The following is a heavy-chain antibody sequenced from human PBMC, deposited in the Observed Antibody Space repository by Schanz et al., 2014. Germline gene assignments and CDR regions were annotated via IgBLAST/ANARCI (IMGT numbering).Heavy chain of an antibody. CDR3: AKSYDTSGYSGFDY. Sequence: VQVVESGGGLVQPGGSLRLSCAASGFTFSSYGMHWVRQAPGKGLEWVAVIWYDGNNKFYADSVKGRFIISRDNAKSSLYLQMNSLRTEDTAVYFCAKSYDTSGYSGFDYWGQGTLVTVSS. V-gene: IGHV3-30*02. CDR1: GFTFSSYG. D-gene: IGHD3-22*01. CDR2: IWYDGNNK. J-gene: IGHJ4*02.